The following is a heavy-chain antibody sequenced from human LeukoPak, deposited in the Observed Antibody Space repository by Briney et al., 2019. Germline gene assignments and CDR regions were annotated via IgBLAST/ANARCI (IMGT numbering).Heavy chain of an antibody. Sequence: SETLSLTCTVSGGSISSSTYYWGWIRQPPGKGLEWIGSIYYSGSTYYNPSLKSRVTISVDTSKNQFSLKLSSVTAADTAVFYCARGGYTYGPGLWGQGTLVSVSS. D-gene: IGHD5-18*01. V-gene: IGHV4-39*07. J-gene: IGHJ4*02. CDR3: ARGGYTYGPGL. CDR2: IYYSGST. CDR1: GGSISSSTYY.